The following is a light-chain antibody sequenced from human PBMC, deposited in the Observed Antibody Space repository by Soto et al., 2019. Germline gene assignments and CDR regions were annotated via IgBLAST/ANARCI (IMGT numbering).Light chain of an antibody. CDR2: GAS. V-gene: IGKV3-15*01. CDR3: QHYYYWPPWT. J-gene: IGKJ1*01. Sequence: ETVLTQSPAALSVSPGERVTLFCRASQSVSRNLAWHQQKPGQAPRLLIYGASTRATGIPARFSGSGSGTEFTLTISGLQSEDFAVYYCQHYYYWPPWTFGQGTKVDIK. CDR1: QSVSRN.